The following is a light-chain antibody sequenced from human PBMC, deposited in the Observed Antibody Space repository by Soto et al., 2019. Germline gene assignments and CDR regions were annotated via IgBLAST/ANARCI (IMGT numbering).Light chain of an antibody. Sequence: DIQMTQSPSSLSASLGDRVTITCRASQSINRFLNWYQHQPGKAPRVLIYAASNLQSGVPSRFNGNGSGTDFTLTISSLQPEGFATYFCQQTYRPSYTFAQGTTLEIK. CDR1: QSINRF. CDR3: QQTYRPSYT. J-gene: IGKJ2*01. CDR2: AAS. V-gene: IGKV1-39*01.